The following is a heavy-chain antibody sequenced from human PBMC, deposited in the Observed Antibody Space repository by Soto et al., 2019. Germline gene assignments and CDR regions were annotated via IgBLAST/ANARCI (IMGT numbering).Heavy chain of an antibody. CDR3: AKAEGPVSYQLLAV. Sequence: EVQLLESGGGLVQPGGSLRLSCAASGFTFSSYAMTWVRQAPGKGLEWVSAISGSGGSTYYADSVKGRFIISRDNSKNTLYLQMNSLRAEDTAVYYCAKAEGPVSYQLLAVWGQGSLVTVSS. D-gene: IGHD2-2*01. CDR1: GFTFSSYA. V-gene: IGHV3-23*01. J-gene: IGHJ4*02. CDR2: ISGSGGST.